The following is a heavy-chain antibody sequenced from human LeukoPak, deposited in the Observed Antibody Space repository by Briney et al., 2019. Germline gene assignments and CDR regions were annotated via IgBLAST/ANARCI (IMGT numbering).Heavy chain of an antibody. Sequence: ASVKVSCKTSGYTFTGYYIHWVRQAPGQGLEWMGWINPDSGGTNYAQNFQGRVTMTRDTSISTAYMELSRLISDDTAVYYCASGPGIAVAGSTGWGQGTLVTVS. V-gene: IGHV1-2*02. D-gene: IGHD6-19*01. J-gene: IGHJ4*02. CDR3: ASGPGIAVAGSTG. CDR2: INPDSGGT. CDR1: GYTFTGYY.